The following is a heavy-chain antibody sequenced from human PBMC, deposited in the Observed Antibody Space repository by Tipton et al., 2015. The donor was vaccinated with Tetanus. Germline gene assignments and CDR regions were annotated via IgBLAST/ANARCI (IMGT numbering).Heavy chain of an antibody. Sequence: SLRLSCAASGFTFGSYWMSWVRQAPGKGLEWVANIKQDGSEKNYADSVKGRFTISRDNAKNSLYLQMSSLRAEDSAVYYCAKDSYYDSSGYWYYFDYWGQGTLVTVSS. CDR2: IKQDGSEK. V-gene: IGHV3-7*01. J-gene: IGHJ4*02. CDR1: GFTFGSYW. CDR3: AKDSYYDSSGYWYYFDY. D-gene: IGHD3-22*01.